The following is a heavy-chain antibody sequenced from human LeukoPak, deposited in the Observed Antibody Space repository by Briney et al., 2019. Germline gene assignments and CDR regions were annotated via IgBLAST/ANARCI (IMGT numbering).Heavy chain of an antibody. D-gene: IGHD3-22*01. CDR2: ISYDGSNK. CDR1: GFTFSSYA. Sequence: GGSLRLSCAASGFTFSSYAMHWVRQAPGKGLEWVAVISYDGSNKYYADSVKGRFTISRDNSKNTLYLQMNSLRAEDTAAYYCARPHEDYYDSSGYSFFDYWGQGTLVTVSS. CDR3: ARPHEDYYDSSGYSFFDY. J-gene: IGHJ4*02. V-gene: IGHV3-30-3*01.